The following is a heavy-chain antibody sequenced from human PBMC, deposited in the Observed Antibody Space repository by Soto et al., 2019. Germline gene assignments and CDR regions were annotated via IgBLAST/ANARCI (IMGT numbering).Heavy chain of an antibody. CDR1: GGNFSSYS. V-gene: IGHV1-69*13. CDR3: ARLPYSGYDWEYDY. J-gene: IGHJ4*02. D-gene: IGHD5-12*01. CDR2: IIPIFGTA. Sequence: SVKVSCKASGGNFSSYSMSWVREAPGQGLEWMGGIIPIFGTASYAQKFQGRVTITADESTSTAYMELSSLRSEDTAVYYCARLPYSGYDWEYDYWGQGTLVTVSS.